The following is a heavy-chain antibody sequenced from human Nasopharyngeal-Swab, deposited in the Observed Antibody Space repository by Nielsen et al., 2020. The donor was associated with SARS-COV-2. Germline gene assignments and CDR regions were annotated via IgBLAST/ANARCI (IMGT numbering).Heavy chain of an antibody. CDR1: GYTFTTYY. CDR3: AREWPGTTYLDS. D-gene: IGHD1/OR15-1a*01. J-gene: IGHJ4*02. V-gene: IGHV1-46*01. CDR2: IDPNGGGI. Sequence: ASVKVSCKASGYTFTTYYIHWVRQAPGQGLKWMGRIDPNGGGIHYPQNFQGRVTLTRDTSTTTVYMELTSLGSEDTAMYFCAREWPGTTYLDSWGQGTLVTVSS.